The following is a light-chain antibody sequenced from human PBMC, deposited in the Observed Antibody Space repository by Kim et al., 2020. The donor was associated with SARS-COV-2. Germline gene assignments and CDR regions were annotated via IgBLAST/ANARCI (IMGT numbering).Light chain of an antibody. CDR1: KLGDKY. V-gene: IGLV3-1*01. CDR3: QAWDSSTAV. CDR2: QDS. J-gene: IGLJ2*01. Sequence: LSPGQTASITCSGDKLGDKYACWYQQKPGQSPVLVIYQDSKRPSGIPERFSGSTSGNTATLTISGTQAMDEADYYCQAWDSSTAVFGGGTQLTVL.